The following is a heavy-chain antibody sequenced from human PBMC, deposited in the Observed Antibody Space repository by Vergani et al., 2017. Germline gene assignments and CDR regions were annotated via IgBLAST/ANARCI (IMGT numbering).Heavy chain of an antibody. CDR1: RYTFTDYY. CDR2: INPNSGDT. CDR3: ARAIVISGRGGYYSDS. D-gene: IGHD3-16*02. Sequence: QVQLVQSGAEVKKPGASVRVSCEASRYTFTDYYIHWVRQAPGQGLEWMGWINPNSGDTDYAQKFQGRVTLTRDTPISTAYMDLSRLRSDDTAVYYCARAIVISGRGGYYSDSWGQGTLVTVSS. V-gene: IGHV1-2*02. J-gene: IGHJ4*02.